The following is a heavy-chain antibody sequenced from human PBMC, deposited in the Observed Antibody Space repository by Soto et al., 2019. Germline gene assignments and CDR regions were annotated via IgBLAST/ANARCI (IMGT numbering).Heavy chain of an antibody. CDR2: ISYDGSNK. CDR1: GFTFSSYS. V-gene: IGHV3-30*03. D-gene: IGHD3-10*01. J-gene: IGHJ4*02. Sequence: GGSLRLSCAASGFTFSSYSMNWVRQAPGKGLEWVAVISYDGSNKYYADSVKGRFTISRDNSKNTLYLQMNSLRAEDTAVYYCAREGPPGGLDYWGQGTLVPVSS. CDR3: AREGPPGGLDY.